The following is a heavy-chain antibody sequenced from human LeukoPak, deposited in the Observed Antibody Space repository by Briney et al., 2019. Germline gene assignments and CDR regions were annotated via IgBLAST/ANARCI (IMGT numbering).Heavy chain of an antibody. CDR3: ARDLGSYGWGNHFDY. CDR2: ISYDGNYN. D-gene: IGHD3-16*01. CDR1: GLTFSDHA. V-gene: IGHV3-30-3*01. Sequence: PGTSLRLSCAASGLTFSDHAMHWVRQAPGKGLEWLGVISYDGNYNHYADSVKGRFTVSRDNSKNTVYLHMGSLKPEDTAVYYCARDLGSYGWGNHFDYWGQGTLVTVSS. J-gene: IGHJ4*02.